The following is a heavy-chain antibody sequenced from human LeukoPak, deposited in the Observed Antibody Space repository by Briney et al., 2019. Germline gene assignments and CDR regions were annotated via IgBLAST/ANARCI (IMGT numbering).Heavy chain of an antibody. Sequence: GGSLRLSCAASGFTFSSYSMNWVRQAPGKGLEWVSSISSSTTNIYYADSVKGRFTISRENAKNSLYLQMNSLRAGDTAVYYCARGNGQDYGDNGLDYWGQGTLVTVSS. CDR3: ARGNGQDYGDNGLDY. D-gene: IGHD4-17*01. CDR1: GFTFSSYS. V-gene: IGHV3-21*01. J-gene: IGHJ4*02. CDR2: ISSSTTNI.